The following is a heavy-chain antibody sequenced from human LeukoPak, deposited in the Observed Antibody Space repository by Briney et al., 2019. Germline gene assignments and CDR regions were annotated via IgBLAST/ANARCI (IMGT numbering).Heavy chain of an antibody. CDR3: VRAGTGSYLFDY. V-gene: IGHV3-21*01. CDR2: ISGSSRHR. J-gene: IGHJ4*02. D-gene: IGHD1-26*01. CDR1: GFTFKSYS. Sequence: KPGGSLRLSCAASGFTFKSYSMNWVRQAPGKGLEWVSSISGSSRHRYYADSVKGRFTISRDDAENSLYLQMNSLRAEDTAVYYCVRAGTGSYLFDYWGQGTPVTVSS.